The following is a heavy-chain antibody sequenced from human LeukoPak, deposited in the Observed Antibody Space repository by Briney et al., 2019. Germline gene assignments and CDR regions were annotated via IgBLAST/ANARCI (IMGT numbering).Heavy chain of an antibody. Sequence: GGSLRLSCAASGFTFSSYAMHWVRQAPGKGLEWVSVIWYDGSNKYYADSVKGRFTISRDSSKNTLYLQINSLRAEDSAVYYCARDYNWYFDYWGQGTLVTVSS. CDR2: IWYDGSNK. J-gene: IGHJ4*02. V-gene: IGHV3-33*08. CDR3: ARDYNWYFDY. CDR1: GFTFSSYA. D-gene: IGHD1-1*01.